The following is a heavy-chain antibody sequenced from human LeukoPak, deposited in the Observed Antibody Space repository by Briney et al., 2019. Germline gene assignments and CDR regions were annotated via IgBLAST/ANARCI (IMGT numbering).Heavy chain of an antibody. J-gene: IGHJ4*02. CDR1: GGSISSGGYY. V-gene: IGHV4-31*03. CDR2: IYYSGST. CDR3: ARGLSAIVH. Sequence: SETLSLTCTVSGGSISSGGYYWSWIRQHPGKGLEWIGYIYYSGSTNYNPSLKSRVTISVDTSKNQFSLRLSSVTAADTAVYYCARGLSAIVHWGQGTLVTVSS. D-gene: IGHD2-21*02.